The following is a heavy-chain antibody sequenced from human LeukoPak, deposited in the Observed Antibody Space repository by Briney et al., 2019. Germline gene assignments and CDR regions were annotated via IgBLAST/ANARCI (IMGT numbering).Heavy chain of an antibody. J-gene: IGHJ4*02. V-gene: IGHV4-39*07. CDR3: ARGLRDFWSGYYFDY. CDR2: IYYSGST. CDR1: GGSISSSSYY. D-gene: IGHD3-3*01. Sequence: SETLSLTCTVSGGSISSSSYYWGWIRQPPVKGLEWIGSIYYSGSTYYNPSLKSRVTISVDTSKNQFSLKLSSVTAADTAVYYCARGLRDFWSGYYFDYWGQGTLVTVSS.